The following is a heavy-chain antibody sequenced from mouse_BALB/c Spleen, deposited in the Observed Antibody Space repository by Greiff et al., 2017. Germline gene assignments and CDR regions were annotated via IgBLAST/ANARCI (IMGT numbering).Heavy chain of an antibody. CDR3: ARRGDGSSGGNYFDY. J-gene: IGHJ2*01. V-gene: IGHV2-6-4*01. CDR2: IWGGGST. Sequence: QVHVKQSGPGLVAPSQSLSITCTVSGFSLSSYSVHWVRQPPGKGLEWLGMIWGGGSTDYNSALKSRLSISKDNSKSQVFLKMNSLQTDDTAMYYCARRGDGSSGGNYFDYWGQGTTLTVSS. CDR1: GFSLSSYS. D-gene: IGHD1-1*01.